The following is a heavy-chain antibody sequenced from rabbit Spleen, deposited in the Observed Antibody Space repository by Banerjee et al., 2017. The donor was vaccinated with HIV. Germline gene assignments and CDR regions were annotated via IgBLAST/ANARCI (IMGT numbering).Heavy chain of an antibody. Sequence: QQQLEESGGGLVQPGGTLTLTCTASGIDFSNYYDMCWVRQAPGKGLEWIACIYTGNRKTYYASWAKGRFTISKTSSTTVTLQMTSLTVADTATYFCARDAGSGAYIDGYFNLWGPGTLVTVS. D-gene: IGHD8-1*01. CDR1: GIDFSNYYD. CDR2: IYTGNRKT. CDR3: ARDAGSGAYIDGYFNL. V-gene: IGHV1S45*01. J-gene: IGHJ4*01.